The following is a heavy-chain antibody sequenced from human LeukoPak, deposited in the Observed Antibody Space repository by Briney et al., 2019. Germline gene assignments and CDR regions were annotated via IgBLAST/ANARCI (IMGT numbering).Heavy chain of an antibody. CDR1: GFTFSDYY. CDR2: ISSSSSYT. Sequence: PGGSLRLSCAASGFTFSDYYMSWIRQAPGKGLEWVSYISSSSSYTNYADSVKGRCTISRDNAKNSLYLQMNSLRAEDTAVYYCARVRVFGVVTAYYFDYWGQGTLVTVSS. V-gene: IGHV3-11*06. D-gene: IGHD3-3*01. CDR3: ARVRVFGVVTAYYFDY. J-gene: IGHJ4*02.